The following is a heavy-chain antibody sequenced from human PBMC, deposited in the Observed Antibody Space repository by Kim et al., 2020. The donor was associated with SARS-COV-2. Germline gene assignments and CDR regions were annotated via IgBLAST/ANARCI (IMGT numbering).Heavy chain of an antibody. J-gene: IGHJ6*02. CDR2: ISGSGTDT. CDR1: GFTFSSYA. V-gene: IGHV3-23*01. D-gene: IGHD6-13*01. CDR3: TKDYRDWGGYSSSWYRTYYGMDV. Sequence: GGSLRLSCAASGFTFSSYAMSWVRQAPGKGLEWVSVISGSGTDTYYADSVKGRFTISRDNSKNTLYLQMNSLRAEDTAVYYCTKDYRDWGGYSSSWYRTYYGMDVWGQGTTVTVSS.